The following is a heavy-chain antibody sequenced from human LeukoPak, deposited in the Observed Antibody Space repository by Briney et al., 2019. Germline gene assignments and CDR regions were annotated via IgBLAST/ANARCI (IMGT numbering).Heavy chain of an antibody. CDR2: IISSGSDI. V-gene: IGHV3-21*01. J-gene: IGHJ4*02. CDR3: ASLHDIVVIPDATIDY. Sequence: PGGCLRLSCAASGFTFSKYSMNWVRQAPGKGLEWVSCIISSGSDIYFADSVKGRFTVSRDNGKNSLYLQMNSLRADDTAVYYCASLHDIVVIPDATIDYWGQGTLVTVAS. D-gene: IGHD2-2*01. CDR1: GFTFSKYS.